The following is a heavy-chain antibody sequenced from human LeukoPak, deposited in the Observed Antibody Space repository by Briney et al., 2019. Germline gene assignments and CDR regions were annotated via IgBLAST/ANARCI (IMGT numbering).Heavy chain of an antibody. CDR3: AREIYGGSFDP. D-gene: IGHD4-23*01. CDR1: GFTFSSYG. J-gene: IGHJ5*02. CDR2: IWYDGSNK. V-gene: IGHV3-33*01. Sequence: GGSLRLSCAASGFTFSSYGMHWDRQAPGKGLEWVAVIWYDGSNKYYADSVKGRFTISRDNSKNTLYLQMNSLRAEDTAVYYCAREIYGGSFDPWGQGTLVTVSS.